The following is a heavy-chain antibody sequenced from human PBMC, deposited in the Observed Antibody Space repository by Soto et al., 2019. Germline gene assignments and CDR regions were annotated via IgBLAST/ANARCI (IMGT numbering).Heavy chain of an antibody. CDR2: INAGNGNT. V-gene: IGHV1-3*01. Sequence: QVQLVQSGAEVKKPGASVKVSCKASGYTFTSYAMHWVRQAPGQRLEWMGWINAGNGNTKYSQKFQGRVTITRDTSASTAYMELSSLRSEDTAVYYCARATIAARGGDAFDIWGQGTMVTVSS. CDR3: ARATIAARGGDAFDI. D-gene: IGHD6-6*01. CDR1: GYTFTSYA. J-gene: IGHJ3*02.